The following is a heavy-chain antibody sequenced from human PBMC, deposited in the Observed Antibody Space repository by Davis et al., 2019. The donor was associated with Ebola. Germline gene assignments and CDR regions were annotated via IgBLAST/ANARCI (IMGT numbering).Heavy chain of an antibody. J-gene: IGHJ4*02. CDR1: GYTFSSYG. CDR3: ARDPHKAYFDY. CDR2: ISGYNGNT. Sequence: ASVKVSCKASGYTFSSYGITWVRQAPGQGLEWMGWISGYNGNTNSAQRLQGRVTFTIDRSTSTAHMELRSLRSDDTAVYYCARDPHKAYFDYWGQGTLVTVSS. V-gene: IGHV1-18*01.